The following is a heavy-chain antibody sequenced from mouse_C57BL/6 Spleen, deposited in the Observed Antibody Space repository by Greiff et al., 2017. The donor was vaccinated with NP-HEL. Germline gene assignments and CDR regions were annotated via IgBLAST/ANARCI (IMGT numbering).Heavy chain of an antibody. Sequence: VKLLESGPELVKPGASVKISCKASGYAFSSSWLNWVKQRPGKGLEWIGRNYPGDGDTNYNGKFKGKATLTADKSSSTAYLQLSSLTSEDSAVYFCARSTTTVVADWYFDVWGTGTTVTVSS. CDR2: NYPGDGDT. V-gene: IGHV1-82*01. D-gene: IGHD1-1*01. CDR1: GYAFSSSW. CDR3: ARSTTTVVADWYFDV. J-gene: IGHJ1*03.